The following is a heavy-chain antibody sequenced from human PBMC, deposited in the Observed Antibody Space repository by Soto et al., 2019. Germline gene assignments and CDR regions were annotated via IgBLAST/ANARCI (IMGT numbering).Heavy chain of an antibody. D-gene: IGHD2-2*01. J-gene: IGHJ4*02. Sequence: QVHLGQSGAAVKRPASSVRVTCRASVGTFYTYAFTWVRQAPGQGLEWMGGITPMIGTTKYAQKLNGRVTFSADESASTGYMELSNLRSDDTAVYYCARAVSIMPSVFGFWGQGTPITVSS. CDR2: ITPMIGTT. CDR3: ARAVSIMPSVFGF. V-gene: IGHV1-69*01. CDR1: VGTFYTYA.